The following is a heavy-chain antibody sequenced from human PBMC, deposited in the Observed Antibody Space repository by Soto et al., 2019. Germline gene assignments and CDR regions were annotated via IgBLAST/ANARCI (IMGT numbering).Heavy chain of an antibody. CDR3: AKVPYHSMVRGSDWFDP. V-gene: IGHV3-23*01. Sequence: EVQLLESGGGLVQPGGSLRLSCAASGFTFSSYAMSWVRQAPGKGLEWVSAISGSGGSTYYADSVKGRFTISRDNSKNTLYQQMNSLRAEDTAVDYCAKVPYHSMVRGSDWFDPWGQGTLVTVSS. D-gene: IGHD3-10*01. CDR1: GFTFSSYA. J-gene: IGHJ5*02. CDR2: ISGSGGST.